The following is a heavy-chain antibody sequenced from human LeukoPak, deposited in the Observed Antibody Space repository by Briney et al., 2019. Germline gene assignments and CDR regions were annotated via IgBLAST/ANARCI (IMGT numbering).Heavy chain of an antibody. J-gene: IGHJ3*02. CDR2: FYTSGST. CDR1: GGSISSYY. D-gene: IGHD2-2*02. Sequence: SETLSLTCTVSGGSISSYYWSWIRQPAGKGLEWIGRFYTSGSTNYNPSLKSRVTMSVDTSKNQFSLKLSSVTAADTAVYYCARDRGLEGYCSSTSCYTSPDAFDIWGQGTMVTVSS. V-gene: IGHV4-4*07. CDR3: ARDRGLEGYCSSTSCYTSPDAFDI.